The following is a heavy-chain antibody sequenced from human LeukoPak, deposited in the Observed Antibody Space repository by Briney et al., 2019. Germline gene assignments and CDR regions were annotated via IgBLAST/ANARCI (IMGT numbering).Heavy chain of an antibody. J-gene: IGHJ3*02. D-gene: IGHD3-22*01. CDR1: GYTFTGYY. Sequence: WASVKVSCKASGYTFTGYYMHWVRQAPGQGLEWMGWIDPNSGGTNYAQKFQGRVTMTRDTSISTAYMELSRLRSDDTAVYYCARDSVKYFYDSGGPHAGAFDIWGQGTMVTVSS. V-gene: IGHV1-2*02. CDR2: IDPNSGGT. CDR3: ARDSVKYFYDSGGPHAGAFDI.